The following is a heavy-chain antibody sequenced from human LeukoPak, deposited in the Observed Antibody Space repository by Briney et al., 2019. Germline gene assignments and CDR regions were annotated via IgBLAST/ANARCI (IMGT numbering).Heavy chain of an antibody. J-gene: IGHJ4*02. CDR3: VRHHTGDYYDSSGYYYFDY. D-gene: IGHD3-22*01. CDR2: IYHSGST. Sequence: PSETLSLTCAVSGYSISSGYYWGWIRQPPGKGLEWIGSIYHSGSTYYNPSLKSRVTISVDTSKNQFSLKLSSVTAADTAVYYCVRHHTGDYYDSSGYYYFDYWGQGTLVTVSS. V-gene: IGHV4-38-2*01. CDR1: GYSISSGYY.